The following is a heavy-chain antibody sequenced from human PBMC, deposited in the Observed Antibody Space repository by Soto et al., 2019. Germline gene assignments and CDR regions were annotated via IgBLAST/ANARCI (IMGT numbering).Heavy chain of an antibody. D-gene: IGHD6-19*01. CDR2: IYYSGST. J-gene: IGHJ4*02. V-gene: IGHV4-39*07. CDR3: ARRYSSGFDY. CDR1: GGSISSSSYY. Sequence: PSETLSLTCTVSGGSISSSSYYWGWIRQPPGKGLEWIGSIYYSGSTNYNPSLKSRVTISVDTSKNQFSLKLSSVTAADTAVYYCARRYSSGFDYWGQGTLVTV.